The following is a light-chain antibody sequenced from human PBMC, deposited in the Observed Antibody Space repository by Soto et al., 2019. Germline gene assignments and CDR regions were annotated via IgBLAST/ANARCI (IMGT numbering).Light chain of an antibody. J-gene: IGKJ3*01. CDR2: AAS. V-gene: IGKV1-8*01. CDR3: QQYYSYLFT. Sequence: AIRMTQSPSSLSASTGCRVTITCLASQGISSYLAWYQQKPGKAPKILIYAASTLQSGVPSRFSGSGSGTDFTLTISCLQSEDFATDYCQQYYSYLFTFGPGTKVDIK. CDR1: QGISSY.